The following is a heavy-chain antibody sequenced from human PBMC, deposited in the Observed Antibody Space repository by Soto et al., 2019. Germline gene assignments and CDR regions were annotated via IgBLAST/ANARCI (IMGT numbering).Heavy chain of an antibody. CDR2: IYNGGST. J-gene: IGHJ3*02. Sequence: PGGSLRLSCAASGFTVSSNYMSWVRQAPGKGLEWVSVIYNGGSTYYADSVKGRFTISRDNSKNTVYLQMNSLRAEDTAVYYCARRLADKSILDAFDIWGQGTMVTVSS. D-gene: IGHD6-13*01. CDR3: ARRLADKSILDAFDI. CDR1: GFTVSSNY. V-gene: IGHV3-66*04.